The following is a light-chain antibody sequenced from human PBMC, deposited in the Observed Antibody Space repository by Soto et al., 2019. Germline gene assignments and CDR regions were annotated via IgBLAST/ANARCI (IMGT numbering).Light chain of an antibody. CDR2: GAS. J-gene: IGKJ4*01. CDR1: QSVSNNY. CDR3: QQTFSPPLT. Sequence: EIVLTQSPGTLSLSPGERATLSCRASQSVSNNYLAWYQQKPGQAPRLLIYGASNRATGIPDRFSGSGSGTDFTLTISNLQPEDFATYYCQQTFSPPLTFGGGTKVDIK. V-gene: IGKV3-20*01.